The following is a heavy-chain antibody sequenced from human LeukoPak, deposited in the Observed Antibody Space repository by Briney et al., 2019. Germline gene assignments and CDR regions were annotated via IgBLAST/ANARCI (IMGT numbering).Heavy chain of an antibody. V-gene: IGHV3-30-3*01. CDR1: GFTFSSYA. CDR3: AREGSYNWFDP. Sequence: GRSLRLSCAASGFTFSSYAMHWVRQAPGKGLEWVAVISYDGSNKYYADSVKGRFTISRDNSKNTLYLQMNSLRAEDTAVYYCAREGSYNWFDPWGQGTLVTVSS. D-gene: IGHD3-10*01. J-gene: IGHJ5*02. CDR2: ISYDGSNK.